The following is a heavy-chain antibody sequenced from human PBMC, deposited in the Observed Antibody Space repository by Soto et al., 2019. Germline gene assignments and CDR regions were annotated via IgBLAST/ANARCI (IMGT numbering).Heavy chain of an antibody. V-gene: IGHV3-11*01. J-gene: IGHJ4*02. CDR3: ARAIEYNSGWQPKQAFDY. Sequence: QVQLVESEGGLVKPGGSLRLSCAASGFTFSDYYMSWIRQAPGKGLEWFSYISGSGNTVYYTDSVRGRFTISRDNAKNSLFLQMNSLTAEDTAVYYCARAIEYNSGWQPKQAFDYWGQGALVTVSS. CDR2: ISGSGNTV. D-gene: IGHD6-19*01. CDR1: GFTFSDYY.